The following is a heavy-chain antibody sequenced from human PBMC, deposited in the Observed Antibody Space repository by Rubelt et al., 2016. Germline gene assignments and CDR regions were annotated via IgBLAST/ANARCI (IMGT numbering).Heavy chain of an antibody. Sequence: QLQLQESGPGLVKPSETLSLTCTVSGGSISSSSYYWGWIRQPPGKGLEWIGSIYYSGGTYYNPSLKSRGTISVDTSKNQFSLKLSSVTAADTAVYYCARGGRILANWFDPWGQGTLVTVSS. CDR2: IYYSGGT. CDR1: GGSISSSSYY. V-gene: IGHV4-39*01. D-gene: IGHD2-15*01. CDR3: ARGGRILANWFDP. J-gene: IGHJ5*02.